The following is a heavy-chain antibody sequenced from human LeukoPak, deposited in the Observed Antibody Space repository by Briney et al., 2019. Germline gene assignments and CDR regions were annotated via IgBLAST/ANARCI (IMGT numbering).Heavy chain of an antibody. CDR2: INHRGST. J-gene: IGHJ5*02. Sequence: SETLSLTRALYLGCFSGYYLSWIRQPPRKGLEWIGEINHRGSTNYDPPVKSRLIRTVVTSTNQFSLELSSVSAADTVVYYCASAGGQVYCSSSSGRNWFDPWGQGTLVTVSS. V-gene: IGHV4-34*01. CDR3: ASAGGQVYCSSSSGRNWFDP. CDR1: LGCFSGYY. D-gene: IGHD2-2*01.